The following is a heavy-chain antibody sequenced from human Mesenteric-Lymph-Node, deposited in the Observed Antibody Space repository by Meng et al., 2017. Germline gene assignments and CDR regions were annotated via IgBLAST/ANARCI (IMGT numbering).Heavy chain of an antibody. D-gene: IGHD3-10*01. J-gene: IGHJ1*01. V-gene: IGHV4-4*02. Sequence: QVPLRAPGPALVEPSETLSLTCAVSGGSITNQDWGVWFSQPPGKGLEWIGELPHRGSSAYTPSLTSRVSMSIDKSKTQFSLTLNSVTAADTAVYHCLRGSGGSVWGQGTLVTVSS. CDR1: GGSITNQDW. CDR2: LPHRGSS. CDR3: LRGSGGSV.